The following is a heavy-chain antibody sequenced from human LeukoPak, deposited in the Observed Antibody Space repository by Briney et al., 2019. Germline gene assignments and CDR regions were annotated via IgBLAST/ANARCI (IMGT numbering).Heavy chain of an antibody. CDR1: GFSFSTYG. D-gene: IGHD4-23*01. V-gene: IGHV3-33*01. Sequence: GGSLRLSCAASGFSFSTYGMHWVRQAPGKGLEWVAVIWKDGNTKFYADSVKGRFTISRDNSKNTLYLQMNSLRAEDTALYYCARDINSRYFDYWGQGTLVTVSS. CDR2: IWKDGNTK. CDR3: ARDINSRYFDY. J-gene: IGHJ4*02.